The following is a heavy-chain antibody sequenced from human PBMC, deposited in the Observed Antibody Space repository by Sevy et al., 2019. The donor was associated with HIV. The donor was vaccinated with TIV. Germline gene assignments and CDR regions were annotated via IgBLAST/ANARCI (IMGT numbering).Heavy chain of an antibody. J-gene: IGHJ6*02. Sequence: GGALRLSCVASGFPPRDYSFSDYWMSWVRQAPGKGLEWVANIKQDGNEKYYMGSATGRFTISRENAKKSVDLEVNSLRAEDTAVYYCAREAVAGRSGPGRGDFYYAGMDVWGQGTTVTVSS. D-gene: IGHD6-19*01. CDR1: GFPPRDYSFSDYW. V-gene: IGHV3-7*01. CDR2: IKQDGNEK. CDR3: AREAVAGRSGPGRGDFYYAGMDV.